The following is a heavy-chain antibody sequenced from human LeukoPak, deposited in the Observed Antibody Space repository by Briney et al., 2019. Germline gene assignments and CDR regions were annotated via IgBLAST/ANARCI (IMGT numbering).Heavy chain of an antibody. V-gene: IGHV4-34*01. Sequence: SETLSLTCAVYGGSFSGYYWSWIRQPPGKGLEWIGEINHSGSTNYNPSLKSRVTISVDTSRNQFSLKLSSVTAADTAVYYCARGRAAAGQRWFDPWGQGTLVTVSS. CDR2: INHSGST. D-gene: IGHD6-13*01. CDR1: GGSFSGYY. J-gene: IGHJ5*02. CDR3: ARGRAAAGQRWFDP.